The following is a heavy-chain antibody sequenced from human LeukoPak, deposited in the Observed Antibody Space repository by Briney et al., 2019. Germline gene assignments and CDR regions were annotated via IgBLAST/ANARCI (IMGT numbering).Heavy chain of an antibody. CDR1: GFTFSSYA. CDR2: ISYDGSNN. D-gene: IGHD3-22*01. V-gene: IGHV3-30-3*01. Sequence: HPGGSLRPSCAASGFTFSSYAMHWVRQAPGKRLEWVAVISYDGSNNYYADSVKGRFTISRDNFKNTLYLQMNSLRAEDTAVYYCASTPYYYDSSGRGAFDIWGQGTMVTVSS. J-gene: IGHJ3*02. CDR3: ASTPYYYDSSGRGAFDI.